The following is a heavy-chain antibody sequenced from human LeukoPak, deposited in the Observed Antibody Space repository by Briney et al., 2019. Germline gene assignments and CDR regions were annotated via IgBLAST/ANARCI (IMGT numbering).Heavy chain of an antibody. Sequence: GGSLRLSCAASGFTFSSYSMNWVRQAPGKGLEWVSSISSSSSYIYYADSVKGRFTISRDNSKNTLYLQMNSLRAEDTAVYYCARTRGDYYDSSGYYGRLDYWGQGTLVTVSS. J-gene: IGHJ4*02. CDR2: ISSSSSYI. V-gene: IGHV3-21*01. CDR3: ARTRGDYYDSSGYYGRLDY. D-gene: IGHD3-22*01. CDR1: GFTFSSYS.